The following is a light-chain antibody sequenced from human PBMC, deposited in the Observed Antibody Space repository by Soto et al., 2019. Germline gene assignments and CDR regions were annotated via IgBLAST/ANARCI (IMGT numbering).Light chain of an antibody. CDR3: TSYTTSITWV. J-gene: IGLJ3*02. V-gene: IGLV2-14*01. CDR1: SSDVGGYNH. CDR2: EVS. Sequence: QSALPQPASVSGSPGPSITISCTGTSSDVGGYNHVSWYQQHPGKAPKLIIYEVSNRPSGVSNRFSGSKSGNTASLTISGLQAEDEADYYCTSYTTSITWVFGGGTKVTVL.